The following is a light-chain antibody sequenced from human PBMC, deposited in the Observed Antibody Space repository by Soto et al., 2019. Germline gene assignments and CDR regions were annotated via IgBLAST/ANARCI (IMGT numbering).Light chain of an antibody. CDR2: EVN. CDR1: SSDVGGYDH. CDR3: SSYAGSNSVV. V-gene: IGLV2-8*01. Sequence: QSALTHPPSASGSPGQSVTISCTGTSSDVGGYDHVSWYQQHPGKAPQLMIYEVNKRPSRIPDRFSGSKSDNTASLTVAGLQAEDEAYYYCSSYAGSNSVVLGGGTKVTVL. J-gene: IGLJ2*01.